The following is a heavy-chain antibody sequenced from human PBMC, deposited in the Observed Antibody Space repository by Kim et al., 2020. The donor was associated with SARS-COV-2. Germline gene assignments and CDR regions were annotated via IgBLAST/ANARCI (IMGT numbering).Heavy chain of an antibody. CDR2: IIPIFGIT. D-gene: IGHD2-8*02. J-gene: IGHJ6*02. Sequence: SVKVSCKASGGTFSSYAISWVRQAPGQGLEWMGGIIPIFGITKFAQNFQGRVTITADKFMSTAYMELSSLRSEDTAIYFCARSMTGGDYYFCLGVWCQG. V-gene: IGHV1-69*10. CDR1: GGTFSSYA. CDR3: ARSMTGGDYYFCLGV.